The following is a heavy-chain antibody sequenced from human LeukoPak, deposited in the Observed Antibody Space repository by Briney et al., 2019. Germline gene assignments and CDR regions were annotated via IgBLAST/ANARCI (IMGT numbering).Heavy chain of an antibody. CDR3: AKVYCGGDCYPAYYYYGMDV. V-gene: IGHV3-23*01. CDR2: IRGGGSGGST. CDR1: GFTFSNYA. J-gene: IGHJ6*02. D-gene: IGHD2-21*02. Sequence: PGGSLRLSCAASGFTFSNYAMSWVRPAPGKGLEWVSAIRGGGSGGSTYYADSVKGRFTISRDNSKNTLYLQMNSLRAEDTALYYCAKVYCGGDCYPAYYYYGMDVWGQGTTVTVSS.